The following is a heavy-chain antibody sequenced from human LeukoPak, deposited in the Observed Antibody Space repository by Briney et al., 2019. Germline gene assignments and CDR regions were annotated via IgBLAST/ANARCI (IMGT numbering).Heavy chain of an antibody. V-gene: IGHV4-39*01. CDR3: ARLDSGSYYAAYYYYYYMDV. D-gene: IGHD1-26*01. CDR2: IYYSGST. CDR1: GGSISSSSYY. Sequence: PSETLSLTCTVSGGSISSSSYYWGWIRQPPGKGLEWIGSIYYSGSTYYNPSLKSRVTISVDTSKNQFSLKLSSVTAADTAVYYCARLDSGSYYAAYYYYYYMDVWGKGTTVTVSS. J-gene: IGHJ6*03.